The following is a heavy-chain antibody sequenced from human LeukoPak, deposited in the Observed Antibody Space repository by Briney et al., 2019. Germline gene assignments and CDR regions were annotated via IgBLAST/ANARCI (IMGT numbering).Heavy chain of an antibody. D-gene: IGHD3-10*01. V-gene: IGHV3-15*01. CDR1: GFTFSNAW. CDR2: IKSKTDGGTT. J-gene: IGHJ3*02. CDR3: TTEAPHSGAFDI. Sequence: GGSLRLSCAASGFTFSNAWMSWVRQAPGKGLEWVGRIKSKTDGGTTDYAAPVKGRFTISRDDSKNTLYLQMNSLKTEDTAVYYCTTEAPHSGAFDIWGQGTMVTVSS.